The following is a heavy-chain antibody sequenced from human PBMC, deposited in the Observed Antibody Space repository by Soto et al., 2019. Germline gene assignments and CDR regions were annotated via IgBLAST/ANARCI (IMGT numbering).Heavy chain of an antibody. Sequence: QVQMVESGGGVVQPGTSLRLSCVASGFTFGRSGMHWVRQAPGGALEWVAIIWFDGSKKYYAGSVKGRLTVSRDNSTHTLYMQMDSLRGDYTAVYYCVRDLNPGYIEYWGQGTLVTVSS. CDR1: GFTFGRSG. CDR2: IWFDGSKK. D-gene: IGHD5-12*01. J-gene: IGHJ4*02. CDR3: VRDLNPGYIEY. V-gene: IGHV3-33*01.